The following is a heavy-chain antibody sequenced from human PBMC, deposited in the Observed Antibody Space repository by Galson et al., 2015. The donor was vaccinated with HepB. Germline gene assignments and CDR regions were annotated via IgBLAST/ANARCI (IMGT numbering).Heavy chain of an antibody. CDR1: GFTFSSSA. CDR2: ISYDGSNK. D-gene: IGHD6-6*01. J-gene: IGHJ4*02. CDR3: AKDLWGRSSSSFFDY. V-gene: IGHV3-30*18. Sequence: SLRLSCAASGFTFSSSAMHWVRQAPGKGLEWVAVISYDGSNKYYADSVKGRFTISRDNSKNTLYLQMNSLRGEDTAVYYCAKDLWGRSSSSFFDYWGQGTLVTVSS.